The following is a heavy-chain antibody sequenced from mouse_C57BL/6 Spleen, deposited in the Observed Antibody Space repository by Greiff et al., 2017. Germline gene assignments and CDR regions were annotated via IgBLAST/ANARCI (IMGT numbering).Heavy chain of an antibody. V-gene: IGHV1-69*01. CDR1: GYTFTSYW. CDR3: ARPSITTVVRAMDY. CDR2: IDPSASYT. J-gene: IGHJ4*01. Sequence: QVQLQQPGAELVMPGASVKLSCKASGYTFTSYWMHWVKQRPGQGLEWIGEIDPSASYTNYNQKFKGKSTLTVDKSSSTAYMQLSSLTSEDYAVYYCARPSITTVVRAMDYWGQGTSVTVSS. D-gene: IGHD1-1*01.